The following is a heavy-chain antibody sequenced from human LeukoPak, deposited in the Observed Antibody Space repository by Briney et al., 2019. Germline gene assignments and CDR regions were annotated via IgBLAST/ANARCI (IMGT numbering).Heavy chain of an antibody. Sequence: SETLSLTCTVSGGSISSSSYYWGWIRQPPGKGLEWIGSIYYSGSTYYNPSLKSRVTISVDTSKNQFSLKLNSVTAADTAVYYCARHRQKEENWFDPWGQGNLVTVSS. CDR2: IYYSGST. V-gene: IGHV4-39*01. CDR3: ARHRQKEENWFDP. J-gene: IGHJ5*02. CDR1: GGSISSSSYY.